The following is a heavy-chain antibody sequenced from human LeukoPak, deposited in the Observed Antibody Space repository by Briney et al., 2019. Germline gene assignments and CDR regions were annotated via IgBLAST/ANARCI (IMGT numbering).Heavy chain of an antibody. CDR1: GYTFTGYY. J-gene: IGHJ4*02. V-gene: IGHV1-2*02. D-gene: IGHD2-2*01. CDR3: ARESFVRFAYRSSTNCQTGEFGY. Sequence: GASVKVSCKASGYTFTGYYMHWVRQAPGQGLEWMGWINPNSGGTNYAQKFQGRVTMTRDTSISTAYMELSRLRSDDTAVYYCARESFVRFAYRSSTNCQTGEFGYWGQGTLVTVSS. CDR2: INPNSGGT.